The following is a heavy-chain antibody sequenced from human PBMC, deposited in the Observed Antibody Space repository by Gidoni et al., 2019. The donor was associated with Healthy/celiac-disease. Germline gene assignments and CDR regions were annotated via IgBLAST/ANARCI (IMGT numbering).Heavy chain of an antibody. J-gene: IGHJ4*02. CDR1: GGSFSGYY. D-gene: IGHD2-15*01. V-gene: IGHV4-34*01. CDR2: INHSGST. Sequence: QVQLQQWGAGLLKPSETLSLTCAVYGGSFSGYYWSWIRQPPGKGLEWIGEINHSGSTNYNPSLKSRVTISVDTSKNQFSLKLSSVTAADTAVYYCARGMDVVVVAAYYFDYWGQGTLVTVSS. CDR3: ARGMDVVVVAAYYFDY.